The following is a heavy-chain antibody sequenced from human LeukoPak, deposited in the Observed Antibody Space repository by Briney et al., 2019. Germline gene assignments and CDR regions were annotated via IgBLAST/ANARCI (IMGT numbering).Heavy chain of an antibody. CDR1: GFTVSSNY. D-gene: IGHD6-13*01. CDR2: IYSGGST. V-gene: IGHV3-53*01. J-gene: IGHJ6*02. Sequence: GGSLRLSCAASGFTVSSNYMSWVRQAPGKGLEWVSVIYSGGSTYYADSVKGRFTISRHNSKNTLYLQMNSLRAEDTAVYYCARASGSSWYPYYYYGMDVWGQGTTVTVSS. CDR3: ARASGSSWYPYYYYGMDV.